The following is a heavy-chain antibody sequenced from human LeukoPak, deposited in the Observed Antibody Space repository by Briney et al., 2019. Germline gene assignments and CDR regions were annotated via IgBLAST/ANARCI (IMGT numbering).Heavy chain of an antibody. CDR2: IYTSGST. CDR3: AREWYYYGSGSFWFDP. J-gene: IGHJ5*02. CDR1: GGSISSYY. Sequence: SETLSLTCTVPGGSISSYYWSWIRQPAGKGLEWIGRIYTSGSTNYNPSLKSRVTMSVDTSKNQFSLELSSVTAADTAVYYCAREWYYYGSGSFWFDPWGQGTLVTVSS. V-gene: IGHV4-4*07. D-gene: IGHD3-10*01.